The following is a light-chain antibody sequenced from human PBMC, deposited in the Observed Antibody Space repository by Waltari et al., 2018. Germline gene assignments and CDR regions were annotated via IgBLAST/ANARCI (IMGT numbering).Light chain of an antibody. Sequence: QSALTQPPPASGSPGQSVTISCTGTSSDVGRYDFVSWYQQHPGKVPKLIIYEVNRRPSGVPDRFSGSKSGNTASLTVSGLRAEDEADYYCSSYAGTNNLVFGGGTKLTVL. CDR1: SSDVGRYDF. V-gene: IGLV2-8*01. CDR3: SSYAGTNNLV. J-gene: IGLJ3*02. CDR2: EVN.